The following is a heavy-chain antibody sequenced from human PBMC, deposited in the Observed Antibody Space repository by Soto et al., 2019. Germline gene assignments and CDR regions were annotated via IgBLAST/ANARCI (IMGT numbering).Heavy chain of an antibody. CDR2: SRDKAQGYST. V-gene: IGHV3-72*01. Sequence: LRLSCAGSGFTLSDHYIDWVRQAPGKGLEWVGRSRDKAQGYSTAYAASVKGRFTTSRDDSKNSLYLQMNSLKTEDTAVYFCARLMGTSFDLWGQGTLVTVSS. CDR1: GFTLSDHY. J-gene: IGHJ4*02. CDR3: ARLMGTSFDL. D-gene: IGHD2-8*01.